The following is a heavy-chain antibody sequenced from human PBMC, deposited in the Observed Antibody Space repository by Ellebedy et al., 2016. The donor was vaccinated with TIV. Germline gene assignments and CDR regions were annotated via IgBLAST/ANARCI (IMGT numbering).Heavy chain of an antibody. CDR2: ISSSSSTI. V-gene: IGHV3-48*01. CDR1: GFTFSSYS. D-gene: IGHD6-19*01. J-gene: IGHJ4*02. CDR3: AKDQLAVAGSFDY. Sequence: GGSLRLSXAASGFTFSSYSMNWVRQAPGKGLEWVSYISSSSSTIYYADSVKGRFTISRDNAKNSLYLQMNSLRAEDTALYYCAKDQLAVAGSFDYWGQGTLVTVSS.